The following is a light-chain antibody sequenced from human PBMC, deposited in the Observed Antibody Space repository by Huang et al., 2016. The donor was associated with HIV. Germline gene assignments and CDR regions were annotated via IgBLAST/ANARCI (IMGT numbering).Light chain of an antibody. Sequence: DIQMTQSPSTLSASVGDRVTITCRASQSIGSWLAWYQQKPGKAPKLLIYKASSLQSGVPSRFSGSGSGTQFTLTIRTLHPDDFATYYCQQCYASSYIFGQGTKLEIK. CDR1: QSIGSW. CDR3: QQCYASSYI. J-gene: IGKJ2*01. V-gene: IGKV1-5*03. CDR2: KAS.